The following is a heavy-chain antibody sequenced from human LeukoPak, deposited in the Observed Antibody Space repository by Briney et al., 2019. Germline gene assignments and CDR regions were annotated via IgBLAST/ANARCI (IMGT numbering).Heavy chain of an antibody. D-gene: IGHD6-25*01. V-gene: IGHV4-39*07. Sequence: PSETLSLTCTASGGSISSSSYYWGWIRQPPGRGLEWIGSIYYSGSTYYNPSLKSRVTISVDTSKNQFSLKLSSVTAADTAVYYCARVGYSSGTHWGQGTLVTVSS. J-gene: IGHJ4*02. CDR2: IYYSGST. CDR3: ARVGYSSGTH. CDR1: GGSISSSSYY.